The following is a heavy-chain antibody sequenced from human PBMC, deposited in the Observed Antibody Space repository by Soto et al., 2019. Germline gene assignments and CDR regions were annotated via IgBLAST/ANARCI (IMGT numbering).Heavy chain of an antibody. CDR2: IYYSGST. CDR3: ARVSTVTTGVYYGMDV. J-gene: IGHJ6*02. Sequence: LSLTCTVSGGSISSGVYYWSWIRQHPGKGLEWIGYIYYSGSTYYNPSLKSRVTISVDTSKNQFSLKLSSVTAADTAVYYCARVSTVTTGVYYGMDVWGQGTTVTVSS. V-gene: IGHV4-31*03. CDR1: GGSISSGVYY. D-gene: IGHD4-17*01.